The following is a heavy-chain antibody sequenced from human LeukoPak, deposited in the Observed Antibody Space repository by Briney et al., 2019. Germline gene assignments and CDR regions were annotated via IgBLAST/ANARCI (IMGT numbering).Heavy chain of an antibody. J-gene: IGHJ4*02. CDR3: ARDIGDTSGYYRYYFDY. V-gene: IGHV1-18*01. CDR2: INGYNGNT. D-gene: IGHD3-22*01. CDR1: GYTFTRYG. Sequence: ASVKVSCKASGYTFTRYGISWVRQAPGQGLEWMGWINGYNGNTNYARNLQGRVTMTTDTSTSTAHMELRSLRSDDTAVYYCARDIGDTSGYYRYYFDYWGQGTLVTVSS.